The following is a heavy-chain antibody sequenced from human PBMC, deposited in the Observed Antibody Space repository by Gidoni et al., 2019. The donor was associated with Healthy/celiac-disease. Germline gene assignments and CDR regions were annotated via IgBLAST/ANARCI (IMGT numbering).Heavy chain of an antibody. CDR2: IWYDGSNK. CDR1: GFTFSSYG. J-gene: IGHJ4*02. V-gene: IGHV3-33*01. D-gene: IGHD2-2*01. CDR3: ARGNPGYCSSTCSSPVNF. Sequence: LVESGGGVVQPGRSLRLSCAASGFTFSSYGMHWVRQAPGKGLVWVAVIWYDGSNKYYADSVKGRFIISRDNSTNTLYLQMNSMLADDTAVSYCARGNPGYCSSTCSSPVNFWGQGTLVTVSS.